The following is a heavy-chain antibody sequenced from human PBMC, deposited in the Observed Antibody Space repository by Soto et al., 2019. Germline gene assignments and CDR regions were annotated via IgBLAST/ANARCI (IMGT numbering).Heavy chain of an antibody. D-gene: IGHD6-13*01. V-gene: IGHV3-7*01. CDR3: ARDPPASEWGIAAAGTFTPVDY. CDR2: IKQDGSEK. CDR1: GFTFSSYW. Sequence: GGSLRLSCAASGFTFSSYWMSWVRQAPGKGLEWVANIKQDGSEKYYVDSVKGRFTISRDNAKNSLYRQMNSLRAEDTAVYYCARDPPASEWGIAAAGTFTPVDYWGQGTLVTVSS. J-gene: IGHJ4*02.